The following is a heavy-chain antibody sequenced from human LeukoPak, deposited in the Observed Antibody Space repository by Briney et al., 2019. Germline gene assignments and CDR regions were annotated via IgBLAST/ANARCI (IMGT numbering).Heavy chain of an antibody. CDR1: GFTFSSYA. Sequence: GGSLRLSCAASGFTFSSYAMSWVRQAPGRGLEWVSAISGSGGSTYYADSVKGRFTISRDNSKNTLYLQMNSLRAEDTAVYYCTRGSYGDYEYWGQGTLVTVSS. CDR3: TRGSYGDYEY. CDR2: ISGSGGST. V-gene: IGHV3-23*01. J-gene: IGHJ4*02. D-gene: IGHD4-17*01.